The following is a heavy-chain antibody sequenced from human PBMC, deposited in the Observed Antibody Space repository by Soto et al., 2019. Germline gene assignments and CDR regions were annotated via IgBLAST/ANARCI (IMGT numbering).Heavy chain of an antibody. D-gene: IGHD5-18*01. CDR1: GFSLSTSGMC. J-gene: IGHJ4*02. V-gene: IGHV2-70*01. CDR2: IDWDDDK. CDR3: ARSRGYSYGLAFDY. Sequence: SGPTLVNPTQTLTLTCTFSGFSLSTSGMCVSWIRQPPGKALEWLALIDWDDDKYYSTSLKTRLTISKDTSKNQVVLTMTSMDPVDTATYYCARSRGYSYGLAFDYWGQGTLVTVSS.